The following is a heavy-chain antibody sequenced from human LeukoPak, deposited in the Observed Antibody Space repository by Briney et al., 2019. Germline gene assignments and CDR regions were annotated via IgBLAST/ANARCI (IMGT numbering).Heavy chain of an antibody. J-gene: IGHJ4*02. CDR3: ASGEADVLDY. CDR1: GGSITSGGYY. D-gene: IGHD3-10*01. CDR2: ISYSGST. V-gene: IGHV4-31*03. Sequence: SQTLSLTCTVSGGSITSGGYYWTWIRQHPGEGLEWIGYISYSGSTYYNPSLKSRVSISVDTSKNQFSLKLSSVTAADTAVYYCASGEADVLDYWGQGTLVTVSS.